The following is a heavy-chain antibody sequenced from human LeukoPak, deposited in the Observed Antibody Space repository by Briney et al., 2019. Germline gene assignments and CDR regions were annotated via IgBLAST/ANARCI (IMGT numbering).Heavy chain of an antibody. CDR2: ISYDGSNK. J-gene: IGHJ6*02. Sequence: GRSLRLSCAASGFTFSSYGMHWVRQAPGKGLEWVAVISYDGSNKYYADSVKGRFTTSRDNSKNTLYLQMNSLRAEDTAVYYCAKATTTLFGYYYGMDVWGQGTTVTVSS. V-gene: IGHV3-30*18. CDR1: GFTFSSYG. CDR3: AKATTTLFGYYYGMDV. D-gene: IGHD1-26*01.